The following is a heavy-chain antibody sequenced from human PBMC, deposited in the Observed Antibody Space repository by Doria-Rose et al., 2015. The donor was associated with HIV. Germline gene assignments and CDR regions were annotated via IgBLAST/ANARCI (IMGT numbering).Heavy chain of an antibody. D-gene: IGHD2-21*01. CDR1: GASISSSNW. V-gene: IGHV4-4*02. CDR2: IYHTVST. Sequence: QVQLQAYGPGLVKPSGTLSLTCAVSGASISSSNWWSWVRQPPGRGLEWIGEIYHTVSTTYTPSLKSRVTISADESTNQVSLKLSSVPAADTAIYYCARTWCGGDCYPDAGDIGGQGT. CDR3: ARTWCGGDCYPDAGDI. J-gene: IGHJ3*02.